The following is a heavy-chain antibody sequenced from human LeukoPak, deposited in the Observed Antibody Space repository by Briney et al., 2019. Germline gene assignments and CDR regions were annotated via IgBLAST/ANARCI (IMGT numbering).Heavy chain of an antibody. CDR2: ISGSGGST. CDR3: AKSGSQYYYYYYMDV. V-gene: IGHV3-23*01. Sequence: PGGSLRLSCAASGFIFSSAWISWVRQAPGKGLEWVSAISGSGGSTYYADSVKGRFTISRDNSKNTLYLQMNSLRAEDTAVYYCAKSGSQYYYYYYMDVWGKGTTVTVSS. J-gene: IGHJ6*03. D-gene: IGHD7-27*01. CDR1: GFIFSSAW.